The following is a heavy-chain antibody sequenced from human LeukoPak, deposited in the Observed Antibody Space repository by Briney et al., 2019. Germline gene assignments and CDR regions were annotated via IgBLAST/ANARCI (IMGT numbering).Heavy chain of an antibody. CDR3: ARRAYYGSGSYYAVDY. Sequence: SETLSLTCAVYGGSFSGYYWSWIRQPPGEGLEWIGEINHSGSTNYNPSLKSRVTISVDTSKNQFSLKLSSVTAADTAVYYCARRAYYGSGSYYAVDYWGQGTLVTVSS. V-gene: IGHV4-34*01. CDR2: INHSGST. CDR1: GGSFSGYY. J-gene: IGHJ4*02. D-gene: IGHD3-10*01.